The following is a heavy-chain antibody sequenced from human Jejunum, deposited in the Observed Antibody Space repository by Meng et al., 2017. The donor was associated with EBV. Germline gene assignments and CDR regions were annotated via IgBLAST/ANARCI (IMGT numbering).Heavy chain of an antibody. CDR1: GDSTSSSHW. Sequence: QGQLQESGPGLVKPSGTLSLTWAVSGDSTSSSHWWSWVRQPPGKGLEWIGEMHPGGSTNYNPSLNSRVTISVDNSKNQFSLKLTSVTAADTAVYYCAKSNDYSLNSWGQGTLVTVSS. D-gene: IGHD4-11*01. CDR2: MHPGGST. J-gene: IGHJ4*02. CDR3: AKSNDYSLNS. V-gene: IGHV4-4*02.